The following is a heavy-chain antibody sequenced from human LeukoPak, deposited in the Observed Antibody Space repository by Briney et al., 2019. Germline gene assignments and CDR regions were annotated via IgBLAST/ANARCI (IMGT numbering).Heavy chain of an antibody. CDR2: IKQDGSEK. J-gene: IGHJ4*02. Sequence: GGSLRLSCAASGFTFSSYWMSWVRQAPGKGLEWVANIKQDGSEKYYVDSVKGRFTISRDNAKNSLYLQMNSLRAEDTAVYYCGLTFGGVIDHYWGQGTLVTVSS. D-gene: IGHD3-16*02. CDR3: GLTFGGVIDHY. V-gene: IGHV3-7*01. CDR1: GFTFSSYW.